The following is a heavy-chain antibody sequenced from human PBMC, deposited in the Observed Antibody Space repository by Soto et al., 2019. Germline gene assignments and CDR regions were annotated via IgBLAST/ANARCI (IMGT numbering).Heavy chain of an antibody. CDR1: GFTFSTYS. Sequence: PGGSLRLSCVGSGFTFSTYSINWVRQAPGEGLEWVSGIGAASDTYYPVSVQGRFTVSRDNAKKSLYLQMNSLRAGDTAVYYCARGVLGPGDYYYGMDVWGQGTTVTVSS. CDR3: ARGVLGPGDYYYGMDV. CDR2: IGAASDT. J-gene: IGHJ6*02. V-gene: IGHV3-13*01. D-gene: IGHD7-27*01.